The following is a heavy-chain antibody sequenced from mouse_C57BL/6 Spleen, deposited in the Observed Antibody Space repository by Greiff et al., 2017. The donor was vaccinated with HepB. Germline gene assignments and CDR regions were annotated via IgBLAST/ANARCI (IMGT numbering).Heavy chain of an antibody. CDR3: WRVPDGYYPYYYAMDY. CDR1: ISLSTSGMGL. J-gene: IGHJ4*01. CDR2: WNNDNY. D-gene: IGHD2-3*01. V-gene: IGHV8-2*01. Sequence: QVTLKVCGPGILQPSQTLSLACTFSGISLSTSGMGLSWLRKPSGKALEWLASIWNNDNYYNPSLKSRLTISKETSDYQVFLKLTSVDTADSATYYGAWRVPDGYYPYYYAMDYWGQGTSVTVAS.